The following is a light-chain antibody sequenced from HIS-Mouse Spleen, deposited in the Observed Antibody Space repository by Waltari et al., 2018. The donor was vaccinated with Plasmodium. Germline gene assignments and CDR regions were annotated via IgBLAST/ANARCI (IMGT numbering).Light chain of an antibody. CDR1: AMPKKY. V-gene: IGLV3-10*01. CDR3: YSTDSSGNHRV. J-gene: IGLJ3*02. CDR2: EDS. Sequence: SYELTQPPSVSVSPGPTARITCSGDAMPKKYAYWYQQKSGQAPVMVIYEDSKRPSGIPGRFSGSSSGTMATLTCSVAQVEDEADYYCYSTDSSGNHRVFGGGTKLTVL.